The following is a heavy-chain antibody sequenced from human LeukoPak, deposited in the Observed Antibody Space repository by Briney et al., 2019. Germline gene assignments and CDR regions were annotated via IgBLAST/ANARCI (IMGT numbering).Heavy chain of an antibody. Sequence: GGSLRLSCAASGFTFSSYAMSWVRQAPGKGLEWVANIKQDGSEKYYVDSVKGRFTISRDNAKNSLYLQMNSLRAEDTAVYYCARDWVHNSCTDWGQGTLVTVSS. V-gene: IGHV3-7*01. CDR3: ARDWVHNSCTD. CDR1: GFTFSSYA. D-gene: IGHD2-8*01. CDR2: IKQDGSEK. J-gene: IGHJ4*02.